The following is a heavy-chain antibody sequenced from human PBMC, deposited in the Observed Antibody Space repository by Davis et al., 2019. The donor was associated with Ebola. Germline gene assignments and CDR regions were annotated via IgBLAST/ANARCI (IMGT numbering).Heavy chain of an antibody. Sequence: AASVQVSCKASGYTFTGYYMHWVRQAPGQGLEWMGRINPNSGGTNYAQKFQGRVTMTRDTSISTAYMELSRLRSDDTAVYYCARTCSNGGLMDVWGKGTTVTVSS. J-gene: IGHJ6*04. CDR3: ARTCSNGGLMDV. D-gene: IGHD2-8*01. CDR2: INPNSGGT. V-gene: IGHV1-2*06. CDR1: GYTFTGYY.